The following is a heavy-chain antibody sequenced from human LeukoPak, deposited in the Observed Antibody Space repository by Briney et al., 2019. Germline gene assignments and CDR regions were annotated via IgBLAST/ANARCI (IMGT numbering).Heavy chain of an antibody. J-gene: IGHJ4*02. D-gene: IGHD3-10*01. CDR1: GGSLSSSSYY. V-gene: IGHV4-39*01. Sequence: SETLSLTCAVSGGSLSSSSYYWGWIRQPPGKGLEWIVTFYYGGSTYYNPSLKSRVTISVYTSKNQFSPNLSSVAAPDTAVYYCARGRGLTLSYHYFDYWGQGTLVTVSS. CDR3: ARGRGLTLSYHYFDY. CDR2: FYYGGST.